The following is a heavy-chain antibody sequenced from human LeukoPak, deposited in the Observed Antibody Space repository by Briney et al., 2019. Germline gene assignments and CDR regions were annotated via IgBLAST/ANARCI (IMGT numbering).Heavy chain of an antibody. CDR3: ARADVHYYDSSGYYDY. J-gene: IGHJ4*02. V-gene: IGHV4-30-2*01. CDR1: GGSISSGGYY. CDR2: IYHSGST. D-gene: IGHD3-22*01. Sequence: SQTLSLTCTVSGGSISSGGYYWSWIRQPPGKGLEWIGYIYHSGSTYYNPSLKSRVTISVDRSKNQFSLKLSSVTAADTAVYYCARADVHYYDSSGYYDYWGQGTLVTVSS.